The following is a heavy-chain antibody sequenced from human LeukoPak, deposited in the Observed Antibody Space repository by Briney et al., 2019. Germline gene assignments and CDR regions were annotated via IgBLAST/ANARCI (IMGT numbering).Heavy chain of an antibody. Sequence: GASVKVSCKASGYTFTSYYMHWVRQAPGQGLEWMGIINPSGGSTSYAQKFQGRVTMTRDTSTSTVYMELSSLRSEDTAVYYCARDIVVVVAATGSYYYYGMDVWGQGTTVTVSS. CDR2: INPSGGST. V-gene: IGHV1-46*01. D-gene: IGHD2-15*01. CDR1: GYTFTSYY. CDR3: ARDIVVVVAATGSYYYYGMDV. J-gene: IGHJ6*02.